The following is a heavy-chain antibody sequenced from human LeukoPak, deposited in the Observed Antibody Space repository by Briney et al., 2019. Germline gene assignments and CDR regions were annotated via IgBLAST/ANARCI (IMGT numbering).Heavy chain of an antibody. D-gene: IGHD4-17*01. Sequence: SETLSLTCTVSGGSISSYYWSWIRQPPGKGLEWIGYIYYSGSTNYNPSLKSRVTISVDTSKNRFSLKLSSVTAADTAVYYCARDLGYGDPFDYWGQGTLVTVSS. CDR3: ARDLGYGDPFDY. CDR1: GGSISSYY. CDR2: IYYSGST. J-gene: IGHJ4*02. V-gene: IGHV4-59*01.